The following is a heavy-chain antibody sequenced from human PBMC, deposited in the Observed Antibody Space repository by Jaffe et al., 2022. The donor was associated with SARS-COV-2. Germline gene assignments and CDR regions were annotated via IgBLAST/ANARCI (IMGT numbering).Heavy chain of an antibody. CDR3: ARPYSGYGGPFDY. CDR1: GGSISSSSYY. CDR2: IYYSGST. V-gene: IGHV4-39*01. Sequence: QLQLQESGPGLVKPSETLSLTCTVSGGSISSSSYYWGWIRQPPGKGLEWIGSIYYSGSTYYNPSLKSRVTISVDTSKNQFSLKLSSVTAADTAVYYCARPYSGYGGPFDYWGQGTLVTVSS. J-gene: IGHJ4*02. D-gene: IGHD5-12*01.